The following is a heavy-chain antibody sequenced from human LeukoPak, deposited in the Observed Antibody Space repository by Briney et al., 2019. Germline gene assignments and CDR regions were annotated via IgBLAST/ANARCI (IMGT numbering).Heavy chain of an antibody. D-gene: IGHD3-3*01. V-gene: IGHV3-49*03. J-gene: IGHJ5*01. CDR2: XRSKPXGXTX. CDR1: GFTFGDXX. CDR3: SRVHYDVWSGYYDS. Sequence: GGSLRLSCXASGFTFGDXXXXXXRQAPXXXXXXXXXXRSKPXGXTXKYGAXXXXXXIISRDDSKAITFLQMNSLKTEDTAVYYCSRVHYDVWSGYYDSWGQGTLVTVSS.